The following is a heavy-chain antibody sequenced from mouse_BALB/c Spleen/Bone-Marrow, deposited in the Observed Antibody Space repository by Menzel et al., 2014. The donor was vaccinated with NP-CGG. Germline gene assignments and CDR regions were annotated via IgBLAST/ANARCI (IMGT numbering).Heavy chain of an antibody. CDR1: GYTFTDYN. Sequence: DVQLQESGPELVKPGASVKISCKASGYTFTDYNMHWVKQSHGKSLEWIGYIYPYNGGTGYNQKFKSKATLTVDNSSSTAYMELRSLTSEDSAVYYCAAATYAMDDWGQGTSVTVSS. D-gene: IGHD1-2*01. J-gene: IGHJ4*01. V-gene: IGHV1S29*02. CDR2: IYPYNGGT. CDR3: AAATYAMDD.